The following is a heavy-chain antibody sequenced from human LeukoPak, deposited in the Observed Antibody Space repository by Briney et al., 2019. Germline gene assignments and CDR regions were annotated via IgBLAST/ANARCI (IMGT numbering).Heavy chain of an antibody. Sequence: SETLSLTCTVSGGSISSYYWSWIRQPPGKGLEWIGYIYYSGSTNYNPSLKSRVTISVDTSKNQFSLKVSSVTAADTAVYYCVRSKSGTYGWFDPWGQGTLVTVSS. D-gene: IGHD4-17*01. CDR2: IYYSGST. J-gene: IGHJ5*02. CDR1: GGSISSYY. CDR3: VRSKSGTYGWFDP. V-gene: IGHV4-59*01.